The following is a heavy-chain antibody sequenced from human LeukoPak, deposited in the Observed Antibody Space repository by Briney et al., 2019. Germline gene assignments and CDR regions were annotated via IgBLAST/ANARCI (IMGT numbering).Heavy chain of an antibody. CDR1: GFTFSSYC. J-gene: IGHJ4*02. V-gene: IGHV3-53*01. Sequence: GGSLRLSCAASGFTFSSYCMDWVRQTPGKGLEWVSFIYSGGSTYYTDSVKGRFTISRDNSKNTLYLQMNSLRAEDTAVYYCARRAGDYSHPYDYWGQGILVTVSS. D-gene: IGHD3-22*01. CDR3: ARRAGDYSHPYDY. CDR2: IYSGGST.